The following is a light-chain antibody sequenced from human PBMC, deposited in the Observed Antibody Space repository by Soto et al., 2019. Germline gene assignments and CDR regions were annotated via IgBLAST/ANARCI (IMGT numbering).Light chain of an antibody. CDR1: SSDVGGYNR. CDR3: TSYASGSAYV. J-gene: IGLJ1*01. Sequence: SSPTQPPPLSGAPWPAVALSLPGNSSDVGGYNRVSWYQQAPGKAPKLLIYDVSNRPSGGSTRFSGSKSGNTASLTISGLQAEDEADYYCTSYASGSAYVFGPGTKVTVL. V-gene: IGLV2-18*02. CDR2: DVS.